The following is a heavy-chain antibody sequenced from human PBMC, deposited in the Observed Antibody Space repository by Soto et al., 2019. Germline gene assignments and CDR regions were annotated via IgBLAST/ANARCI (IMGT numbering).Heavy chain of an antibody. CDR3: ARDRPREYDFWSGYYTGSDYYYYMDV. J-gene: IGHJ6*03. CDR1: GGSISSYY. V-gene: IGHV4-59*01. Sequence: PSETLSLTCTVSGGSISSYYWSWIRQPPGKGLEWIGYIYYSGSTNYNPSLKSRVTISVDTSKNQFSLKLSSVTAADTAVYYCARDRPREYDFWSGYYTGSDYYYYMDVWGKGTTVTVSS. D-gene: IGHD3-3*01. CDR2: IYYSGST.